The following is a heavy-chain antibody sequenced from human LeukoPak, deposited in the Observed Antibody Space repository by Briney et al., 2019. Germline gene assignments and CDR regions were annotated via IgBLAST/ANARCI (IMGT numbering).Heavy chain of an antibody. Sequence: GESLKISCQGSGYTFTTYWIGWVRQMPGRGLEWMGIIYPGDSDTRYSPSFQGQVTISADKSINTAYLQWSSLKASDSAMYYCASQLENWGCWGQGTLVTVSS. CDR1: GYTFTTYW. D-gene: IGHD1-1*01. J-gene: IGHJ4*02. CDR3: ASQLENWGC. V-gene: IGHV5-51*01. CDR2: IYPGDSDT.